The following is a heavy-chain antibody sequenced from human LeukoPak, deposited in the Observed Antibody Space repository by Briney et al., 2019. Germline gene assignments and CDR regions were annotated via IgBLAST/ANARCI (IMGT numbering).Heavy chain of an antibody. D-gene: IGHD5-24*01. CDR2: IIPILGIA. Sequence: SVKVSCKASGGTFSSYAISWVRQAPGQGLEWMGRIIPILGIANYAQKFQGRVTITADKSTSTAYMELSSLRSEDTAVYYCARGMATIPNSFDYWGQGTLVTVSS. J-gene: IGHJ4*02. V-gene: IGHV1-69*04. CDR3: ARGMATIPNSFDY. CDR1: GGTFSSYA.